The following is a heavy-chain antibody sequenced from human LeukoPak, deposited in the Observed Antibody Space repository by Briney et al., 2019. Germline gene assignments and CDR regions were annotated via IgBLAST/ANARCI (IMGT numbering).Heavy chain of an antibody. V-gene: IGHV3-30*18. J-gene: IGHJ6*02. CDR2: ISYDGSNK. D-gene: IGHD4-17*01. Sequence: PGGSLRLSCAASGFTFSSYGMHWVRQAPGKGLEWVAVISYDGSNKYYADSVKGRFTISRDNSKNTLYLQMNSLRAEDTAVYYCANLPHDYGDYALYYYYGMDVWGQGTTVTVSS. CDR1: GFTFSSYG. CDR3: ANLPHDYGDYALYYYYGMDV.